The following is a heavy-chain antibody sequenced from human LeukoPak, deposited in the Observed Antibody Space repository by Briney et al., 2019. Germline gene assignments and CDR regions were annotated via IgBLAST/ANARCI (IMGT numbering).Heavy chain of an antibody. CDR3: ARGMSKDWFDP. CDR1: GGSISSYY. V-gene: IGHV4-59*01. J-gene: IGHJ5*02. Sequence: SETLSLTCTVSGGSISSYYWSWIRQPPGKGLEWIGYIYYSGSTNYNPSLKSRVTISVDTSKNQFSLKLSSVTAADTAVYYCARGMSKDWFDPWGQGVLVTVSS. D-gene: IGHD3-10*01. CDR2: IYYSGST.